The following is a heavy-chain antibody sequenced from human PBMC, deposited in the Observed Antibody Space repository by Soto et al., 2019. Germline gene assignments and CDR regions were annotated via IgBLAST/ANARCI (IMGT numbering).Heavy chain of an antibody. J-gene: IGHJ4*02. CDR2: IRSKANSYAT. CDR1: GFTFSGSA. V-gene: IGHV3-73*01. CDR3: TRLNGDCSSTSCYPGAVDY. D-gene: IGHD2-2*01. Sequence: GGSLRLSCAASGFTFSGSAMHWVRQASGKGLEWVGRIRSKANSYATAYAASVKGRFTISRDDSKNTAYLQMNSLKTEDTAVYYCTRLNGDCSSTSCYPGAVDYWGQGTLVTVSS.